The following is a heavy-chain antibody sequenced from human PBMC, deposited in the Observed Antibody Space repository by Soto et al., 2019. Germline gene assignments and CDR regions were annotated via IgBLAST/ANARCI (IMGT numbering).Heavy chain of an antibody. V-gene: IGHV3-23*01. CDR3: AKDGQRRITTVVTRNSDAFDI. D-gene: IGHD4-17*01. Sequence: EVQLLESGGGLVQPGGSLRLSCAASGFTFSSYAMSWVRQAPGKGLEWVSAISGSGGSTYYADSVKGRFTISRDNSKNTLYLQMNSLRAEDTAVYYCAKDGQRRITTVVTRNSDAFDIWGQGTMVTVSS. J-gene: IGHJ3*02. CDR2: ISGSGGST. CDR1: GFTFSSYA.